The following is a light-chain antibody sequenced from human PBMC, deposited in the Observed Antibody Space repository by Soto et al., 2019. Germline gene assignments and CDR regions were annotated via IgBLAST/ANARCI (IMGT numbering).Light chain of an antibody. V-gene: IGKV3D-15*01. J-gene: IGKJ4*01. CDR2: GAS. Sequence: EIMMTQSPATLSVSPGESATLSCGASQSVSSKLAWYQQRPGQPPRLLIHGASIRATGIPARFSGSGSGTEFTLTISSLQSEDFAIYYCQQYNNSPLTFGGGTKVEIK. CDR1: QSVSSK. CDR3: QQYNNSPLT.